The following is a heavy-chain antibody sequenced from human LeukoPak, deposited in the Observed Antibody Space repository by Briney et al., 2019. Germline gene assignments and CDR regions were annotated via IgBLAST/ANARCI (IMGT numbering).Heavy chain of an antibody. CDR2: IYDSGST. CDR3: ASARRIPAAIFTWFDP. D-gene: IGHD2-2*02. J-gene: IGHJ5*02. V-gene: IGHV4-39*01. Sequence: SETLSLTCTVSGGSIRSSYYYWGWIRQPPGRGLEWIGSIYDSGSTYYNPSLKSRVTISVDTSKNQFSLKLNSVTAADTAVYYCASARRIPAAIFTWFDPWGQGTLVTVSS. CDR1: GGSIRSSYYY.